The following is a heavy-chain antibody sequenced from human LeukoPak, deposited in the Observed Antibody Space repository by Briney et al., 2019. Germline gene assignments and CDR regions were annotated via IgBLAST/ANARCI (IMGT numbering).Heavy chain of an antibody. CDR2: FDPEDGET. Sequence: ASVKVSCKVSGYTLTELSMHWVRQAPGKGLEWMGGFDPEDGETIYAQKFQGRVTMTTDTSTSTAYMELRSLRSDDTAVYYCAREKSLYSSGWELLGYYYYYYYMDVWGKGTTVTVSS. D-gene: IGHD6-19*01. CDR3: AREKSLYSSGWELLGYYYYYYYMDV. J-gene: IGHJ6*03. V-gene: IGHV1-24*01. CDR1: GYTLTELS.